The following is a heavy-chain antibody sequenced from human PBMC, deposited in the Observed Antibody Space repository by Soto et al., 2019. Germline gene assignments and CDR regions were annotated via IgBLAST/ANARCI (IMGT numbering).Heavy chain of an antibody. J-gene: IGHJ4*02. D-gene: IGHD3-10*01. V-gene: IGHV3-23*01. CDR2: ISASGGLK. CDR3: ARDLTEGHPSGNY. CDR1: GFTFTNYA. Sequence: EVQLSESGGDLRQPGGSLRLSCAASGFTFTNYAMTWVRQTPGKGLEWVSGISASGGLKYYADSVQGRFTVSRDNSKNILYLQMNSLRAEDTALYYCARDLTEGHPSGNYWGQGTLVTVSS.